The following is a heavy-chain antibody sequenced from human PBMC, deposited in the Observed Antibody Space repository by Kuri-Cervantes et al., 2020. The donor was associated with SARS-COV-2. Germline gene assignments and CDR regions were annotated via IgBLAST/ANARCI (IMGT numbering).Heavy chain of an antibody. CDR3: ATNTGQ. CDR1: GYAFIDHY. J-gene: IGHJ4*02. Sequence: VKVSCKVSGYAFIDHYMHWLQQAPGKGPEWMGLIDPEDGETKYAEKFQGRLTLTADTSTDTAYMELSGLRSEDTAVYYCATNTGQWGQGTLVTVSS. V-gene: IGHV1-69-2*01. CDR2: IDPEDGET. D-gene: IGHD1/OR15-1a*01.